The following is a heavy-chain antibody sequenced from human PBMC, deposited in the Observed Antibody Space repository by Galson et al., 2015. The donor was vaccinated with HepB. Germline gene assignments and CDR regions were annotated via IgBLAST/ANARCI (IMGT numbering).Heavy chain of an antibody. CDR1: GFTFSSYG. D-gene: IGHD5-18*01. CDR2: ISYDGSNK. V-gene: IGHV3-30*18. CDR3: AKGRGYSYALDY. J-gene: IGHJ4*02. Sequence: SLRLSCAASGFTFSSYGMHWVRQAPGKGLEWVAVISYDGSNKYYADSVKGRFTISRDNSKNTLYLQMNSLRAEDTAVYYCAKGRGYSYALDYWGQGTLVTVSS.